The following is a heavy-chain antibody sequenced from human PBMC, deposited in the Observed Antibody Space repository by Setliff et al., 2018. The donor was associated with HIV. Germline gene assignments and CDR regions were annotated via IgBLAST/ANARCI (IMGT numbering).Heavy chain of an antibody. Sequence: GASVTVSCKTSGGTFSTYVISWVRQAPGQGLEWMGWISASSDNTNYAQKFQGRVTLTTDTSTNTVYMEPKSLRSDDTAVYFCARGQLDRHLRSDVPFDIWGQGTMVTVSS. V-gene: IGHV1-18*01. D-gene: IGHD1-1*01. CDR3: ARGQLDRHLRSDVPFDI. CDR1: GGTFSTYV. J-gene: IGHJ3*02. CDR2: ISASSDNT.